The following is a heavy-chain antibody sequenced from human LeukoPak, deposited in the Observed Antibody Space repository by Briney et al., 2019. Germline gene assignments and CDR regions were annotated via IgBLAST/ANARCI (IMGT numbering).Heavy chain of an antibody. V-gene: IGHV4-34*01. Sequence: SETLSLTCAVYGGSFSNYYWSWIRQPPGKGLEWIGEINHGGTTKYNPSLKSRVTISVDTSKKQFSLKLISVTAADTSVYYCARDRYYYGSGSYYFDYWGQGTLVTVSS. CDR1: GGSFSNYY. J-gene: IGHJ4*02. CDR2: INHGGTT. CDR3: ARDRYYYGSGSYYFDY. D-gene: IGHD3-10*01.